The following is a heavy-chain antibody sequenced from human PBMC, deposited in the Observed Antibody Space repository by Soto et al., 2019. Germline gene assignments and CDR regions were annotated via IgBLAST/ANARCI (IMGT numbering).Heavy chain of an antibody. J-gene: IGHJ6*03. Sequence: QVQLQESGPGLVKPSETLPLTCTVSGDSISSYYWRWIRQPPGQGLEWIGYIDNSGSTSYNPSLESRGTISVDTSNPQASLNLRSVTAAGTAGYSWARGFQWTRVVTSLPMDVWGKGTTVTVSS. V-gene: IGHV4-59*01. D-gene: IGHD3-3*01. CDR3: ARGFQWTRVVTSLPMDV. CDR2: IDNSGST. CDR1: GDSISSYY.